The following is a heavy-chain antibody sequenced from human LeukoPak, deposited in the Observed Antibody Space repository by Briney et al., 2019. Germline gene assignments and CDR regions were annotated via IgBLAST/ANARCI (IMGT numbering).Heavy chain of an antibody. D-gene: IGHD3-10*01. CDR1: GYTFTSYD. Sequence: ASVKVSCKASGYTFTSYDINWVRQAPGQGLEWMGWMNPNSGNTGYAQKFQGRVTITRNTSISTAYMELSSLRSEDTAVYYCARMNYGSGSSTSPNWFDPWGQGTLVTVSS. CDR2: MNPNSGNT. J-gene: IGHJ5*02. V-gene: IGHV1-8*03. CDR3: ARMNYGSGSSTSPNWFDP.